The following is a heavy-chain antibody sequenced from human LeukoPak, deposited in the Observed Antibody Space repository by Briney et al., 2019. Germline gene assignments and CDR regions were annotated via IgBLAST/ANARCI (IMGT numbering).Heavy chain of an antibody. V-gene: IGHV1-3*01. CDR1: GYTFTSYA. J-gene: IGHJ3*02. D-gene: IGHD6-6*01. Sequence: EASVNVSCKASGYTFTSYAMHWVRQAPGQRLEWMGWINAGNGNTKYSQKFQGRVTITRDTSASTAYMELSSLRSEDTAVYYCARDARVNAFDIWGQGTMVTVSS. CDR2: INAGNGNT. CDR3: ARDARVNAFDI.